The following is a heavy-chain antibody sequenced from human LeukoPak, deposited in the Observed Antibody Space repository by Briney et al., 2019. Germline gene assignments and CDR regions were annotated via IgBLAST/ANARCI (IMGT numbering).Heavy chain of an antibody. CDR1: GSRFTNYW. V-gene: IGHV5-51*01. CDR3: AIYCSSTTCPGNWFDP. Sequence: GGALKISCKSSGSRFTNYWIAWVRPVPGKGLEWMWIIYPGDSDTRYSPSFQGQVTISADKSITTAFLQWNSLKASDTAMYYCAIYCSSTTCPGNWFDPWGQGTLVTVSS. D-gene: IGHD2-2*01. J-gene: IGHJ5*02. CDR2: IYPGDSDT.